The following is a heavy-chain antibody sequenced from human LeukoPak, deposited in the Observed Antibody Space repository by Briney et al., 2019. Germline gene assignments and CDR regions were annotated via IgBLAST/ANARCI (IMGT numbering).Heavy chain of an antibody. Sequence: PSETLSLTCAVYGGSFSGYYWSWIRQPPGKRLEGIGEINHSGSTNYNPSLKSRVTISVDTSKNQFSLKLSSVTAADTAVYYCARGYTMAPRGRRSFDYWGQGTLVTVSS. J-gene: IGHJ4*02. V-gene: IGHV4-34*01. CDR2: INHSGST. CDR1: GGSFSGYY. D-gene: IGHD3-10*01. CDR3: ARGYTMAPRGRRSFDY.